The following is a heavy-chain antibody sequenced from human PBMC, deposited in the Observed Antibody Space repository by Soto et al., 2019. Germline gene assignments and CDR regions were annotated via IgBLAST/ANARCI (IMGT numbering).Heavy chain of an antibody. CDR2: IYYSGST. J-gene: IGHJ6*02. V-gene: IGHV4-39*01. CDR3: ARLDGSGSRKRNSRLVVGYGIDV. D-gene: IGHD3-10*01. CDR1: GGSISSSSYY. Sequence: SETLSLTCTVSGGSISSSSYYWGWIRQPPGKGLEWIGSIYYSGSTYYNPSLKSRVTISVDTSKNQFSLKLSSVTAADTAVYYCARLDGSGSRKRNSRLVVGYGIDVWGQGTRSTVSS.